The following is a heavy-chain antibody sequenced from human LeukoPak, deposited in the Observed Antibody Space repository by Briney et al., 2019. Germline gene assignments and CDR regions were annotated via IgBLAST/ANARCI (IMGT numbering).Heavy chain of an antibody. V-gene: IGHV3-7*03. Sequence: PGGSLRLSCAASGFTFSSYWMRWVRQAPGKGLEWVANIKQDGSEKNHVDSVKGRFTISRDNAKNSLCLQMNSLRAEDTAVYYCASGLELDYWGQGTLVTVSS. CDR2: IKQDGSEK. J-gene: IGHJ4*02. CDR1: GFTFSSYW. CDR3: ASGLELDY.